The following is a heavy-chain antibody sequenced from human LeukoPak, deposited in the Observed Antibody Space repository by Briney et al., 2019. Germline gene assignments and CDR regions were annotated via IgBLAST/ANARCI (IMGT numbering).Heavy chain of an antibody. CDR3: AKGYDFWSGTHGYYFDY. CDR1: GFTLDDYA. CDR2: ISWNSGSI. V-gene: IGHV3-9*01. Sequence: GGSLRLSCAASGFTLDDYAMHWVRQAPGKGLEWVSGISWNSGSIGYADSVKGRFTISRDNAKNSLYLQMNSLRAEDTALYYCAKGYDFWSGTHGYYFDYWGQGTLVTVSS. J-gene: IGHJ4*02. D-gene: IGHD3-3*01.